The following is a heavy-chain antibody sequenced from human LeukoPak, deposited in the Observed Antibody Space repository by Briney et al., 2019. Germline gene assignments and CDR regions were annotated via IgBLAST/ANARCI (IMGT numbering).Heavy chain of an antibody. Sequence: SETLSLTCAVYGGSFSGYYWSWIRQPPGKGLEWIGEINHSGSTNYNPSLKSRVTISVDTSKNQFSLKLSSVTAADTAVYYCATKYSSSGIDYWSQGTLVTVSS. CDR1: GGSFSGYY. V-gene: IGHV4-34*01. D-gene: IGHD6-6*01. J-gene: IGHJ4*02. CDR2: INHSGST. CDR3: ATKYSSSGIDY.